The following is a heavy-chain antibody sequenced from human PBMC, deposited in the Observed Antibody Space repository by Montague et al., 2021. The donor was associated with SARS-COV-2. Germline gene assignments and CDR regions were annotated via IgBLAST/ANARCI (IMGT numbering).Heavy chain of an antibody. Sequence: SLRLSCAASGFTFSSYSMNWVRQAPGKGLEWVSSISSTSSYIYYADSVKGRFTISRDNAKNSLNLQMNSLRAEDTAVYYCARARDSSIDYFDYWGQGTLVTVSS. CDR3: ARARDSSIDYFDY. D-gene: IGHD6-19*01. V-gene: IGHV3-21*01. CDR1: GFTFSSYS. CDR2: ISSTSSYI. J-gene: IGHJ4*02.